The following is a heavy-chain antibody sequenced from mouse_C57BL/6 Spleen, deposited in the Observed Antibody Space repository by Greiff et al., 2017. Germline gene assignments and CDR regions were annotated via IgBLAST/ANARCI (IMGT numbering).Heavy chain of an antibody. CDR1: GYSITSGYY. V-gene: IGHV3-6*01. CDR3: AREGSTMITTDYYAMDY. Sequence: EVKLQESGPGLVKPSQSLSLTCSVTGYSITSGYYWNWIRQFPGNKLEWMGYISYDGSNNYNPSLKNRISITRDTSKNQFFLKLNSVTTEDTATYYCAREGSTMITTDYYAMDYWGQGTSVTVSS. J-gene: IGHJ4*01. D-gene: IGHD2-4*01. CDR2: ISYDGSN.